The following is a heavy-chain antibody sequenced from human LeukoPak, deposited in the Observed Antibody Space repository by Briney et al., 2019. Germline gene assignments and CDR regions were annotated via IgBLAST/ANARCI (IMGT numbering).Heavy chain of an antibody. J-gene: IGHJ5*02. D-gene: IGHD5-18*01. V-gene: IGHV3-11*01. Sequence: GGSLRLSCAASGSTFSDYYMSWIRQAPGKGLEWVSYITTGGRTIYYADSVKGRFTISGDNAKNSLYLQMNSLRAEDTAVYYCARIHRSNWFDPWGQGTLVTVSS. CDR3: ARIHRSNWFDP. CDR1: GSTFSDYY. CDR2: ITTGGRTI.